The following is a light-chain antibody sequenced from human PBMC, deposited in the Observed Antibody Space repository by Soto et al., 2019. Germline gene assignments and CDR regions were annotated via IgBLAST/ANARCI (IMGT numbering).Light chain of an antibody. V-gene: IGKV3-20*01. CDR2: GAS. Sequence: ELVLTQSPGTLSLSPGERATLSCRASRSVSSSYLAWYQQKPGQAPRLLIYGASSRATGIPDRFSGSGSGTDFTLTFTRLEPEDFAVYYCQQYGSSRTFGQGTKV. J-gene: IGKJ1*01. CDR3: QQYGSSRT. CDR1: RSVSSSY.